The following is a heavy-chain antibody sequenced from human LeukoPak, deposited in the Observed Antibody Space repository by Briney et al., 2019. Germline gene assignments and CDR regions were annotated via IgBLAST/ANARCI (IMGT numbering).Heavy chain of an antibody. CDR1: GFTFSSHG. CDR3: ASNMVRAEGDY. CDR2: ISPSGGIT. D-gene: IGHD3-10*01. V-gene: IGHV3-23*01. Sequence: PGGSLRLSCAASGFTFSSHGMNWVRQAPGKGLEWVSGISPSGGITYYTDSVKGRFTISRDNAKNSLYLQMNSLRAEDTAVYYCASNMVRAEGDYWGQGTLVTVSS. J-gene: IGHJ4*02.